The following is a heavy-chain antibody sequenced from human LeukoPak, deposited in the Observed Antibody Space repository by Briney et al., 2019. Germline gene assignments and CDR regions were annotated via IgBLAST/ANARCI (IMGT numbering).Heavy chain of an antibody. CDR1: GGSINSYY. Sequence: SATLSLTCTVSGGSINSYYWSWIRQPPAKGLQWIGCIHYSGSTNYNPSLKSRVTISVDTSKNQFSLKLSSVTAADTAVYYCARTTMVRGTYYMDVWGKGTTVTISS. V-gene: IGHV4-59*01. D-gene: IGHD3-10*01. CDR3: ARTTMVRGTYYMDV. J-gene: IGHJ6*03. CDR2: IHYSGST.